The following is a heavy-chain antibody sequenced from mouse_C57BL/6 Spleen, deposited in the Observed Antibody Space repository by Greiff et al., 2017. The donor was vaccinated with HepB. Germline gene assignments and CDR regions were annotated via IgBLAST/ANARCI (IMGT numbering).Heavy chain of an antibody. CDR3: AIPLTTVVATGYFDV. Sequence: VQLQQPGAELVMPGASVKLSCKASGYTFTSYWMHWVKQRPGQGLEWIGEIDPSDSYTNYNQKFKGKSTLTVDKSSSTAYMQLSSLTSEDSAVYYCAIPLTTVVATGYFDVWGTGTTVTVSS. CDR2: IDPSDSYT. CDR1: GYTFTSYW. V-gene: IGHV1-69*01. J-gene: IGHJ1*03. D-gene: IGHD1-1*01.